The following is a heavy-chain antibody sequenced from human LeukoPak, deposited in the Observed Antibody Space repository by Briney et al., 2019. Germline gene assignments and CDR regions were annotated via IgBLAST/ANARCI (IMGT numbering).Heavy chain of an antibody. V-gene: IGHV4-59*01. D-gene: IGHD6-19*01. J-gene: IGHJ3*02. CDR3: ARDRIAVAGKGWGRGAFDI. Sequence: SETLSLTCTVSGGSISSYYWSWIRQPPGKGLEWIGYIYYSGSTNYNPSLKSRVTISVDTSKNQFSLKLSSVTAADTAVYYCARDRIAVAGKGWGRGAFDIWGQGTMVTVSS. CDR2: IYYSGST. CDR1: GGSISSYY.